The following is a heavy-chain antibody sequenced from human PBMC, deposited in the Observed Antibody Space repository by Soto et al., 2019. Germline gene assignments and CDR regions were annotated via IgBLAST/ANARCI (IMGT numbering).Heavy chain of an antibody. CDR1: GFTFSSYA. CDR3: AKDNYDILTGYYLGGIDY. Sequence: EVQLLESGGGLVQPGGSLRLSCAASGFTFSSYAMSWVRQAPGKGLEWVSAISGSGGSTYYADSVKGRFTISRDNSKNTLYLQMNSLRAEDTAVYYCAKDNYDILTGYYLGGIDYWGQGTLVTVSS. D-gene: IGHD3-9*01. CDR2: ISGSGGST. V-gene: IGHV3-23*01. J-gene: IGHJ4*02.